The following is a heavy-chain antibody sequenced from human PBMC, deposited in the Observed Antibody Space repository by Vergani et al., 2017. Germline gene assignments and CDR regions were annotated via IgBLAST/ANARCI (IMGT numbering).Heavy chain of an antibody. Sequence: EVQLLESGGSLKQPGGSVRLSCAASGFTFSTYAMHWARQAPGKGLEWVSALTGGGGSTYYADSFKGRSIISRDNSRDTLYLQMNSLRPEDTATYYCVKDAGSYENFFDSWGQGTLVTVSS. V-gene: IGHV3-23*01. D-gene: IGHD1-26*01. CDR2: LTGGGGST. J-gene: IGHJ4*02. CDR3: VKDAGSYENFFDS. CDR1: GFTFSTYA.